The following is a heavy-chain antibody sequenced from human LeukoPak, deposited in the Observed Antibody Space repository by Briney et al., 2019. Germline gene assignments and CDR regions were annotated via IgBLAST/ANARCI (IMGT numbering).Heavy chain of an antibody. CDR2: ISVSSTT. CDR1: GFTFSSYA. D-gene: IGHD1-1*01. J-gene: IGHJ3*02. Sequence: KPGGSLGLSCAASGFTFSSYALTWVRQAPGEGLDWVSSISVSSTTYYLDSVKGRFSISRDNSNHALYLQMNSLRAEDTALYYCAKCNLDNCREGFDIWGQGTMVTVSS. V-gene: IGHV3-23*01. CDR3: AKCNLDNCREGFDI.